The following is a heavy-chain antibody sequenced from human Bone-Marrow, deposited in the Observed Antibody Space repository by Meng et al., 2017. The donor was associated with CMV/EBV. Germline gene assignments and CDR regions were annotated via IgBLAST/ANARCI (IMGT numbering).Heavy chain of an antibody. Sequence: ASVKVSCKASGYTFTGYYMHWVRQAPGQGLEWMGWINPNSGGTNYAQKFQGRVTMTRDTSISTAYMELSSVTAADTAVYYCARVPTVTHSYYYYGMDVWGQGTTVTVSS. D-gene: IGHD4-17*01. CDR3: ARVPTVTHSYYYYGMDV. CDR1: GYTFTGYY. V-gene: IGHV1-2*02. J-gene: IGHJ6*02. CDR2: INPNSGGT.